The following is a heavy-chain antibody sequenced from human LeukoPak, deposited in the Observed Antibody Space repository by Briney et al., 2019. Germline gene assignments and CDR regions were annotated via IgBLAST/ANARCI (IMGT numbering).Heavy chain of an antibody. CDR1: GGSISSGGYC. D-gene: IGHD4-17*01. J-gene: IGHJ4*02. CDR3: ARVAVTTSFLDFDY. V-gene: IGHV4-30-2*01. Sequence: SETLSLTCTVSGGSISSGGYCWSWIRQPPGKGLEWIGYIYHSGSTYYNPSLKSRVTISVDRSKNQFSLKLSSVTAADTAVYYCARVAVTTSFLDFDYWGQGTLVTVSS. CDR2: IYHSGST.